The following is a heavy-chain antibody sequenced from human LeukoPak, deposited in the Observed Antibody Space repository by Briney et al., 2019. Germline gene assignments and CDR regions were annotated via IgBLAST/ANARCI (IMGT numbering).Heavy chain of an antibody. V-gene: IGHV3-30*18. CDR2: ISYDGSNK. Sequence: GGSLRLSCAASGFTFSSYGMHWVRQAPGKGLEWVAVISYDGSNKYHADSVKGRFTISRDNSKNTLYLQMNSLRAEDTAVYYCAKDVAPLSRGVTDYCGQGTLVTVSS. J-gene: IGHJ4*02. CDR1: GFTFSSYG. CDR3: AKDVAPLSRGVTDY. D-gene: IGHD3-10*01.